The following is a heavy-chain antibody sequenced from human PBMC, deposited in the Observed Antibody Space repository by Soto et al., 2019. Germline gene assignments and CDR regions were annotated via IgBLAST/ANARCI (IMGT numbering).Heavy chain of an antibody. J-gene: IGHJ5*02. D-gene: IGHD6-13*01. V-gene: IGHV4-59*08. CDR3: ARGLGAGGTNRWYEP. CDR1: GGSMTGYY. Sequence: QVQLQVSGPGLVKPSETLSLTCTVSGGSMTGYYWSWIRQPPGKGLEWIGYMYYSGSSNYNPSLSRRVTVSVDPSKSQFSLKLSSVTAADTAVYYCARGLGAGGTNRWYEPWGKGTLVTVSS. CDR2: MYYSGSS.